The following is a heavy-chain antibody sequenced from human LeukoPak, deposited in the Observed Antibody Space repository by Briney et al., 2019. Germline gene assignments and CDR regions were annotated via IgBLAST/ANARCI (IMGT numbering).Heavy chain of an antibody. CDR3: FFPGVTGKVY. CDR2: ISNDGSNK. V-gene: IGHV3-30-3*01. CDR1: GFTFSTYT. Sequence: GGSLRLSCGASGFTFSTYTMNWVRQAPGKGLEWVAVISNDGSNKYYADSVKGRFTISRDNPKNTLYLQMNSLRAEDTAVYYCFFPGVTGKVYWGQGNLVIVSS. D-gene: IGHD1-20*01. J-gene: IGHJ4*02.